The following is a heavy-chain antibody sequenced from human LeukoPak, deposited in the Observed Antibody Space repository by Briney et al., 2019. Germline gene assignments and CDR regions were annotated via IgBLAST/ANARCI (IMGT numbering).Heavy chain of an antibody. CDR3: ARGFDCSSTSCSCMDV. J-gene: IGHJ6*02. D-gene: IGHD2-2*01. Sequence: PGGSLRLSCAASGFPFSDYYMSWIRQAPGKGLEWVSYISSSGSNIYYADSVKGRFTISRDNAKNSLYLQMNSLRAEDTAVYYCARGFDCSSTSCSCMDVWGQGPTVTVS. CDR2: ISSSGSNI. CDR1: GFPFSDYY. V-gene: IGHV3-11*01.